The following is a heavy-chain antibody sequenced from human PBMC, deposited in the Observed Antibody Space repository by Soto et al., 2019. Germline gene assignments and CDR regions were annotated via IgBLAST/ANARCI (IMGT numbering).Heavy chain of an antibody. Sequence: GGSLRLSCKASGFMLNNSAMTWVRQAPGQGLRWVASVSDNGGSRGGTYYADSVKGRFTISRDNSKNTLYLQLDSLTGANAAVYYCARAKAVVIAALDIWGQGTRATVSS. CDR3: ARAKAVVIAALDI. J-gene: IGHJ3*02. V-gene: IGHV3-23*01. CDR1: GFMLNNSA. D-gene: IGHD2-21*01. CDR2: VSDNGGSRGGT.